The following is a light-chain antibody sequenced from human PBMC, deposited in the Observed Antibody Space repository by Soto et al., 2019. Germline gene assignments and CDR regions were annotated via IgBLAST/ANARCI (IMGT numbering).Light chain of an antibody. CDR2: EVS. CDR3: SSYTSSSIPDV. CDR1: SSDVGGYNY. V-gene: IGLV2-14*01. Sequence: QSALTQPASVSGSPGQSITISCTGTSSDVGGYNYVSWYQQHPGKAPKLMIYEVSNRPSGVSNRFSRSKSGNTASLTISGLQAEDEADYYCSSYTSSSIPDVFGTGTKVTVL. J-gene: IGLJ1*01.